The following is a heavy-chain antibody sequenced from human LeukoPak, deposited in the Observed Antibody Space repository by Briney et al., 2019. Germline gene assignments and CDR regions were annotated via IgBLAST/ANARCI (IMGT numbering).Heavy chain of an antibody. D-gene: IGHD3-3*01. CDR2: LNQDGSAK. CDR1: GFTLSTHW. Sequence: GGSLRLSCAASGFTLSTHWMTWVRQAPGKGLEWVANLNQDGSAKYYVGSVEGRFTISRDNAKNSLYLQMNSLRAEDTAVYYCARYDFWSGSPHSNYGMDVWGQGTTVTVSS. CDR3: ARYDFWSGSPHSNYGMDV. V-gene: IGHV3-7*01. J-gene: IGHJ6*02.